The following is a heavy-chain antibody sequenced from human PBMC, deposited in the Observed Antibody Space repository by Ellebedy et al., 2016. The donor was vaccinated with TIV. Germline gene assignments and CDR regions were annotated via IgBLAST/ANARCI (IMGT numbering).Heavy chain of an antibody. CDR2: IKEDGSQQ. CDR3: ARDPYHSAYGAFDL. CDR1: GFNFTSYW. J-gene: IGHJ3*01. V-gene: IGHV3-7*01. D-gene: IGHD3-16*01. Sequence: GGSLRLSXTASGFNFTSYWMTWVRQVPGKGLEWVANIKEDGSQQNYVDSVKGRFTISRDNAKTSLYLQMNTLRVEDTGVYYCARDPYHSAYGAFDLWGQGTRVTVSS.